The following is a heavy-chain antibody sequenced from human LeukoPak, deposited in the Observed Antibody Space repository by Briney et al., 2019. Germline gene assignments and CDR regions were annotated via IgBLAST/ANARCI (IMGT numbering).Heavy chain of an antibody. D-gene: IGHD5-18*01. J-gene: IGHJ4*02. CDR3: ARNTAITDY. V-gene: IGHV4-39*01. CDR2: IYYSGST. Sequence: SETPSLTCTVSGGSISSSSYYWGWIRQPPGKGLEWIGSIYYSGSTYYNPSLKSRVTISVDTSKNQFSLKLSSVTAADTAVYYCARNTAITDYWGQGTLVTVSS. CDR1: GGSISSSSYY.